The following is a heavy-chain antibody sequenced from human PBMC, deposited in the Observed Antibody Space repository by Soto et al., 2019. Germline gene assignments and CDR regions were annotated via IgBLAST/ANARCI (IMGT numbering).Heavy chain of an antibody. Sequence: GSLRLSCAASGFTFSAYSMNWVRQAPGKGLEWVSSISSSSGYIYYADSVKGRFTISRDNAKNSLYLQMDSLRAEDTALYYCARLNRPNYYDSSGYSNDAFDIWGRGTMVTVSS. CDR1: GFTFSAYS. CDR3: ARLNRPNYYDSSGYSNDAFDI. V-gene: IGHV3-21*06. CDR2: ISSSSGYI. J-gene: IGHJ3*02. D-gene: IGHD3-22*01.